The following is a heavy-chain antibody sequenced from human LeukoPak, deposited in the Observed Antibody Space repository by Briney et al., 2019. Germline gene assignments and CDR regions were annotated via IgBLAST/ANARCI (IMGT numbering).Heavy chain of an antibody. D-gene: IGHD3-3*01. V-gene: IGHV1-3*01. J-gene: IGHJ6*02. CDR2: INAGNGNT. CDR3: ARAITIFGVVTDYYYYGMDV. CDR1: GYTFTSYA. Sequence: ASVKVSCKASGYTFTSYAMHWVRQAPGQRLEWMGWINAGNGNTKYSQKFQGRVTITRDTSASTAYIELSSLRSEDTAVYYCARAITIFGVVTDYYYYGMDVWGQGTTVTVSS.